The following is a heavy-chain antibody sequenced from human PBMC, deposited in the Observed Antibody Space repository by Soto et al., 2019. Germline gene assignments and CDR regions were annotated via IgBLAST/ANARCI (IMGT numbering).Heavy chain of an antibody. CDR2: IRSKSDVGTT. V-gene: IGHV3-15*01. J-gene: IGHJ4*02. CDR1: GFTFSNVW. CDR3: ATDHYCSSTSFYYFEY. D-gene: IGHD2-2*01. Sequence: EVQLVESGGGLVKPGGSLRLSCAASGFTFSNVWMSWVRQAPGTGLEWVGRIRSKSDVGTTDYAAPVKGRFTISRDNSKNTLYLQINSLKTEDTGVYYSATDHYCSSTSFYYFEYWGQGTLVTVSS.